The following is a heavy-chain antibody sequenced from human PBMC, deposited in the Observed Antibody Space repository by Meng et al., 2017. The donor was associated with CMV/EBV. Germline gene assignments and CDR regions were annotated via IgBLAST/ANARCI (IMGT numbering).Heavy chain of an antibody. CDR2: IIPILGIA. V-gene: IGHV1-69*04. CDR3: ARDPKYCSSTSCPVAGWFDP. Sequence: SSTISWVRQAPGQGLEWMGRIIPILGIANYAQKFQGRVTITADKSTSTAYMELSSLRSEDTAVYYCARDPKYCSSTSCPVAGWFDPWGQGTLVTVSS. CDR1: SST. J-gene: IGHJ5*02. D-gene: IGHD2-2*01.